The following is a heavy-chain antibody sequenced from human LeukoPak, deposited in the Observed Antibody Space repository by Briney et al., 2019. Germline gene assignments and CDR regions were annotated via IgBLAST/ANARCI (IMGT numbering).Heavy chain of an antibody. J-gene: IGHJ6*03. CDR3: ARQISDYYYYYLDV. CDR1: GGSISSSNYY. CDR2: IYYSGTT. V-gene: IGHV4-39*01. D-gene: IGHD3-10*01. Sequence: SETLSLTCTVSGGSISSSNYYWGWIRQPPGKGLEWIGTIYYSGTTYYNPSLESRVTISEDTSKNQFSLTLRSVTAADTAVYYCARQISDYYYYYLDVWGKGTTVTVSS.